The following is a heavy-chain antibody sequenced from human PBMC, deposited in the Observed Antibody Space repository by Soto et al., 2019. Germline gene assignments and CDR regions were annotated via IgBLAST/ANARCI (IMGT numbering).Heavy chain of an antibody. CDR2: ISYDGTNK. Sequence: QVQLVESGGGVVQPGKSLRLSCAASGFTTPSGFTFSYYAMHWGRQAPGKGLEWVAVISYDGTNKNYADSVKGRFTISRDNSQNTVSLEMNSLGVDDTAVYYCARGTAGELLDYWGQGTLVTVSS. D-gene: IGHD3-10*01. V-gene: IGHV3-30-3*01. CDR3: ARGTAGELLDY. CDR1: GFTTPSGFTFSYYA. J-gene: IGHJ4*02.